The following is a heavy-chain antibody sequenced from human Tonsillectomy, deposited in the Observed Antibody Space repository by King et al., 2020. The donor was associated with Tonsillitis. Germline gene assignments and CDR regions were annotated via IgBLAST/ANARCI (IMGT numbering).Heavy chain of an antibody. D-gene: IGHD2-2*01. J-gene: IGHJ3*02. CDR1: GGSISSGGYY. CDR3: TRVPNCSSTSCYFAGAFDI. CDR2: IYYSGST. V-gene: IGHV4-31*03. Sequence: VQLQESGPGLVKPSQTLSLTCTVSGGSISSGGYYWSWIRQHPGKGLEWIGYIYYSGSTYYNPSLKSRVTISVETSKNQFSLKLSSVTAADTAIYYCTRVPNCSSTSCYFAGAFDIWGQGTMVTVSS.